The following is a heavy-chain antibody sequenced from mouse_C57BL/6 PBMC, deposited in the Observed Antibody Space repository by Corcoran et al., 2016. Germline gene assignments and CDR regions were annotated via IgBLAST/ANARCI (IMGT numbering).Heavy chain of an antibody. CDR1: GYTFTDDY. CDR2: IFPGSGST. J-gene: IGHJ2*01. D-gene: IGHD3-2*02. Sequence: QVQLQQSGPELVKPGASVKISCKASGYTFTDDYIAWVKQRPGQGLEWIGWIFPGSGSTYYNEKFKGKATLTVDKYSSTAYMLLSILTSQDSAVSFCARSMRDISCLFYYWGQGTTLTVSS. V-gene: IGHV1-75*01. CDR3: ARSMRDISCLFYY.